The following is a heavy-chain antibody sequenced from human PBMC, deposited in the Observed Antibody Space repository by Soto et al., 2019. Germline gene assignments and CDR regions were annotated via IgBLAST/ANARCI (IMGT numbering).Heavy chain of an antibody. D-gene: IGHD6-13*01. CDR1: GFTFTSSA. Sequence: ASVKVSCKASGFTFTSSAVQWVRQARGQRLEWIGWIVVGSGNTNYAQKFQERVTITRDMSTSTAYMELSSLRSEDTAVYCCAADPPLYSSSWYSFGDAKNNYDYYYGMDVWGQGTTVTVSS. J-gene: IGHJ6*02. CDR3: AADPPLYSSSWYSFGDAKNNYDYYYGMDV. V-gene: IGHV1-58*01. CDR2: IVVGSGNT.